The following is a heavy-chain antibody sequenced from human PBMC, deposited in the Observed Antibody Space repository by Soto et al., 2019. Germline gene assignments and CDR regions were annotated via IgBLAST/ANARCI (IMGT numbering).Heavy chain of an antibody. D-gene: IGHD6-19*01. CDR3: ARVEVAGTRGYWFDP. Sequence: SETLSLTCAVYGGAFSGNYWIWIRQPPGKGLEWIGEINHSGSSNYNPSLKSRVTISVDTSKNQFSLRLNSVTAADTAVYYCARVEVAGTRGYWFDPWGQGNLVTVSS. CDR2: INHSGSS. V-gene: IGHV4-34*01. CDR1: GGAFSGNY. J-gene: IGHJ5*02.